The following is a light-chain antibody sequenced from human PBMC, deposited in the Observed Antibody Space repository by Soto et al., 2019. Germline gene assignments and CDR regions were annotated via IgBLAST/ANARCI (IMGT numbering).Light chain of an antibody. V-gene: IGKV4-1*01. J-gene: IGKJ1*01. CDR2: WAS. CDR3: HQYYNTPWT. Sequence: DIVMTQSPDSLAVSLGERATINCKSSQSVLFSSRDKNYLAWYQQKPGQPPRLLIYWASTRESGVPDRFSGSGSGRDFTLTITSLQAADVAVYYCHQYYNTPWTFGQGTKVEIK. CDR1: QSVLFSSRDKNY.